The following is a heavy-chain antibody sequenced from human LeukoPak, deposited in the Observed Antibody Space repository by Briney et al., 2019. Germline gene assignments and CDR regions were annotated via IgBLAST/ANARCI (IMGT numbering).Heavy chain of an antibody. Sequence: PGGSLRLSCAASGFTFSSYWMSWVRQAPGKGLEWVAHINQDGNKKYYVDSVKGRFTIFRDNAKNSLYLQMNSLRAEDTAVYYCATGDYGVHGDYWGQGILVTVSS. D-gene: IGHD4/OR15-4a*01. CDR3: ATGDYGVHGDY. CDR1: GFTFSSYW. V-gene: IGHV3-7*03. J-gene: IGHJ4*02. CDR2: INQDGNKK.